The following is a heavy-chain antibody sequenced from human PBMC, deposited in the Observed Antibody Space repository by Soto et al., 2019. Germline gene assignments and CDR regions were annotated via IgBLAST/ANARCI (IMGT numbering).Heavy chain of an antibody. CDR2: IDTYGSAT. V-gene: IGHV3-74*03. D-gene: IGHD6-19*01. Sequence: PGGSLRLSCAASGFTFSSYGMHWVRQAPGKGLVWVSRIDTYGSATKYADSVRGRFTISRDNAKNTMSLQMNSLRAEDTAVYYCARVLKSSGWDNDVFDVWGQGTMVTVSS. J-gene: IGHJ3*01. CDR1: GFTFSSYG. CDR3: ARVLKSSGWDNDVFDV.